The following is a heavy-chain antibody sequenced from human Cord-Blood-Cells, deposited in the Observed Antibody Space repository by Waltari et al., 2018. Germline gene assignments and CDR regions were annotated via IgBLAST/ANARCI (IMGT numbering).Heavy chain of an antibody. CDR3: ARAKGYYYDSSGYFDY. Sequence: QVQLVQSGAEVKKPGASVKVSCKASGYTFTSYGISWVRQAPGKGLEWMGWISDYNVNTNYAQKLQGRVTMTTDTSTSTAYMELRSLRSDDTAVYYCARAKGYYYDSSGYFDYWGQGTLVTVSS. V-gene: IGHV1-18*01. CDR2: ISDYNVNT. D-gene: IGHD3-22*01. CDR1: GYTFTSYG. J-gene: IGHJ4*02.